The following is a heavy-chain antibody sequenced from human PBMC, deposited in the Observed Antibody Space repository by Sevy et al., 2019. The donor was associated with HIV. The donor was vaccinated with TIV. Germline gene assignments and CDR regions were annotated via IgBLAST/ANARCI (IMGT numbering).Heavy chain of an antibody. V-gene: IGHV3-23*01. CDR3: AKGFCSGATCPRDYYYYGMDV. J-gene: IGHJ6*02. CDR1: EFTFSSYA. D-gene: IGHD2-15*01. CDR2: ISGSGRFT. Sequence: GGSLRLSCSASEFTFSSYAMSWVRQAPGKGLEWVSSISGSGRFTYYADFVEGRVIISRDNSKNTLSVQMNSLRAEDTAVYYCAKGFCSGATCPRDYYYYGMDVWGQGTTVTVSS.